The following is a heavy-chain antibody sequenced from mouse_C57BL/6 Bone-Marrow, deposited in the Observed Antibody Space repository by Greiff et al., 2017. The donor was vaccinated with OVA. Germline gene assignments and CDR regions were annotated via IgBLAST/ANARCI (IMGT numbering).Heavy chain of an antibody. CDR2: IRLKSDNYAT. J-gene: IGHJ2*01. V-gene: IGHV6-3*01. Sequence: EVQLQESGGGLVQPGGSMKLSCVASGFTFSNYWMNWVRQSPEKGLEWVAQIRLKSDNYATHYAESVKGRFTISRDDSKSSVYLQMNNLRAEDTGIYYCTVGGYWGQGTTLTVSS. CDR3: TVGGY. D-gene: IGHD3-3*01. CDR1: GFTFSNYW.